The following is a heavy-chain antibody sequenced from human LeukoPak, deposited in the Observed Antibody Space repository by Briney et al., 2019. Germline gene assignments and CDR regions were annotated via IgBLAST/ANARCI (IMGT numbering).Heavy chain of an antibody. CDR1: GFTFSSYA. V-gene: IGHV3-23*01. Sequence: PRGSLRLSCAPSGFTFSSYAMSWVRQAPGKGLEWVSAISGSVVSTYYTDSVKGRFTLSRDNSKNTMFLQRYSMRGEDRAVYYCAKGEAAGKVDSFDPWGQGTLVTVSS. D-gene: IGHD6-13*01. CDR3: AKGEAAGKVDSFDP. J-gene: IGHJ5*02. CDR2: ISGSVVST.